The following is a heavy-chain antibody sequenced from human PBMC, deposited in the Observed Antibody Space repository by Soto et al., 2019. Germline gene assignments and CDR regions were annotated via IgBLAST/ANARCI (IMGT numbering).Heavy chain of an antibody. D-gene: IGHD6-13*01. CDR3: AREGVQPMDLGGMDV. J-gene: IGHJ6*02. CDR1: GFTFSSYS. Sequence: EVQLVESGGGLVQPGGSLRLSCAASGFTFSSYSMNWVRQAPGKGLEWVSYISSSSSTIYYADSVKGRFTISRDNAKNSLYLQMNSLRDEDTAVYYCAREGVQPMDLGGMDVWGQGTKVTVSS. V-gene: IGHV3-48*02. CDR2: ISSSSSTI.